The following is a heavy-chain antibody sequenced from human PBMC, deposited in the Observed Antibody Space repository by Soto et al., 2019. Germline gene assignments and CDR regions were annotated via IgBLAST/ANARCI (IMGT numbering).Heavy chain of an antibody. J-gene: IGHJ6*02. V-gene: IGHV1-2*04. CDR2: INPNSGGT. CDR3: ARFSGTYYYYGMDV. Sequence: GASVKVSCKASGYTFTGYYMHWVRQATGQGLEWMGWINPNSGGTNYAQKFQGWVTMTRDTSISTAYMELSRLRSDDTAVYYCARFSGTYYYYGMDVWGQGTTVTSP. CDR1: GYTFTGYY.